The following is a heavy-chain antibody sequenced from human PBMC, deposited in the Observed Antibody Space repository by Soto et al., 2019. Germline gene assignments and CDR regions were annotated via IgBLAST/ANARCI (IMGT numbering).Heavy chain of an antibody. Sequence: EVQLVESGGVVVQPGGSLRLSCAASGFTFDDYTMHWVRQAPGKGLEWVSLISWDGGSTYYADSVKGRLTISRDNSKNSLYLQMNSLRTEDTALYYCAVHGIRATVPTFDYWGQGTLVTVSS. V-gene: IGHV3-43*01. CDR1: GFTFDDYT. D-gene: IGHD4-17*01. J-gene: IGHJ4*02. CDR3: AVHGIRATVPTFDY. CDR2: ISWDGGST.